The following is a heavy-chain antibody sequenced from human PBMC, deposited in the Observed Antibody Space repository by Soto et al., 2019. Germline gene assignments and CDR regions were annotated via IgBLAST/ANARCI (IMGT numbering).Heavy chain of an antibody. CDR3: ARVGYVEYLLLYPYYGMDV. Sequence: LSLTCAVYGGSFSGYYWSWIRQPPGKGLEWIGEINHSGSTSYNPSLKSRVTISLDTSKNQFSLKLSSVTAADTALYYCARVGYVEYLLLYPYYGMDVWGQGTTVTVSS. CDR1: GGSFSGYY. CDR2: INHSGST. V-gene: IGHV4-34*01. D-gene: IGHD2-2*02. J-gene: IGHJ6*02.